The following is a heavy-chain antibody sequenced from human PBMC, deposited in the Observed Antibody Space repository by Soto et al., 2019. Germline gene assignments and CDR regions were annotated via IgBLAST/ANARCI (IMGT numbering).Heavy chain of an antibody. CDR3: ARGVVRGVIGAFDI. D-gene: IGHD3-10*01. CDR2: ISYDGSNK. CDR1: GFTFSSYA. V-gene: IGHV3-30-3*01. J-gene: IGHJ3*02. Sequence: PGGSLILSCAASGFTFSSYAMHWVRQAPGKGLEWVAVISYDGSNKYYADSVKGRFTISRDNSKNTLYLQINSLRAEDTAVYYCARGVVRGVIGAFDIWGQGTMVTVSS.